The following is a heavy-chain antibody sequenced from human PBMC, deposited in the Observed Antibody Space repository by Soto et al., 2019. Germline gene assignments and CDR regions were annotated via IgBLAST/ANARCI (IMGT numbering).Heavy chain of an antibody. Sequence: EVQLVESGGNLIQPGKSLKLSCVASGFTVSDHFISWVRQAPGKGLEWVSTLYSNGATYYADSVKDRFTIYRDNSKNTVYLQLNSLRGGDTAFYYCARDSVGGGLNYWGRGTLVTVSS. CDR3: ARDSVGGGLNY. CDR2: LYSNGAT. V-gene: IGHV3-53*01. CDR1: GFTVSDHF. J-gene: IGHJ4*02. D-gene: IGHD1-26*01.